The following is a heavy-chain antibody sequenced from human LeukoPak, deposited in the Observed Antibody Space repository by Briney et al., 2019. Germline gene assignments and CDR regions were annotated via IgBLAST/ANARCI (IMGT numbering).Heavy chain of an antibody. CDR3: AVGTTWPRAN. CDR1: GGTFSSYA. V-gene: IGHV1-18*01. J-gene: IGHJ4*02. CDR2: ISAYNGST. D-gene: IGHD1-1*01. Sequence: ASVKVSCKASGGTFSSYAISWVRQAPGQGLEWMGWISAYNGSTNYAQKLQGRVTMTTDTSTSTAYMELRSLRSDDTAVYYCAVGTTWPRANWGQGTLVTVSS.